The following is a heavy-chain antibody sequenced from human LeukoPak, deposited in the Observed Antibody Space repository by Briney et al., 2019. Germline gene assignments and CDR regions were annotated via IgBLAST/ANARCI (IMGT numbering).Heavy chain of an antibody. V-gene: IGHV4-59*01. Sequence: SETLSLTCTVSGGSISSYYWSWIRQPPGKGLEWIGYIYYSGSTNYNPSLKSRVTISVDTSKNQFSLKLSSVTAADTAVYYCASLQIGYSSGWYARDAFDIWGQGTMVTVSS. CDR1: GGSISSYY. CDR3: ASLQIGYSSGWYARDAFDI. J-gene: IGHJ3*02. CDR2: IYYSGST. D-gene: IGHD6-19*01.